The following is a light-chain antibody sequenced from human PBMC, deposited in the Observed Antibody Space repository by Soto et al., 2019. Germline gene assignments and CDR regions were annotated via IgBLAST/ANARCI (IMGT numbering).Light chain of an antibody. CDR2: GTS. CDR3: QHYDNWPPWT. J-gene: IGKJ1*01. V-gene: IGKV3-15*01. CDR1: QSIGRN. Sequence: EVVMTQSPVTLSVSPGETATLSCRSSQSIGRNLAWYQQRPGQAPRLLLYGTSTRATGISARFSGSGAGTEFTLTITSLQSEDFAVYYCQHYDNWPPWTFGQGTKVDIK.